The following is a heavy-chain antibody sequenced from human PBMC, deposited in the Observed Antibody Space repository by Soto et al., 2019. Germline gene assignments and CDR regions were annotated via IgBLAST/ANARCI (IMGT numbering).Heavy chain of an antibody. V-gene: IGHV3-72*01. CDR3: ARGPEGYYYYYGMDV. CDR2: TRNKANSYTT. CDR1: GFTFSDHY. Sequence: EVQLVESGGGLVQPGGSLRLSCAASGFTFSDHYMDWVRQAPGKGREWVGRTRNKANSYTTEYAASVKGRFTISRDDSKNSLYLQMNSLKTEDTAVYYCARGPEGYYYYYGMDVWGQGTTVTVSS. J-gene: IGHJ6*02.